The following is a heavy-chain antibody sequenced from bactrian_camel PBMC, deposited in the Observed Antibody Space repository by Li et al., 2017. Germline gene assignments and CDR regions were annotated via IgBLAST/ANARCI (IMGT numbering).Heavy chain of an antibody. V-gene: IGHV3S40*01. CDR1: KYAYCEFD. Sequence: DVQLVESGGDSVRTGGPLRLSCVVPKYAYCEFDISWYRLPPGRAPAEREGIAAIRRSGGETWYAGSVKGRFTISQDSARNTVYLQMTSLKFEDTAVYYCVRSGPYYSDYFEWGQGTQVTVS. CDR2: IRRSGGET. J-gene: IGHJ4*01. CDR3: VRSGPYYSDYFE. D-gene: IGHD4*01.